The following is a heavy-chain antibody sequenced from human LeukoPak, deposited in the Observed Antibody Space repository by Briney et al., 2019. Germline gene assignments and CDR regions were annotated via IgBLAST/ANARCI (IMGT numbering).Heavy chain of an antibody. CDR2: ISGSGGTT. CDR1: GFTFSTYA. J-gene: IGHJ4*02. CDR3: AKNIAAPTPPFDY. V-gene: IGHV3-23*01. Sequence: PGGSLTLSCAASGFTFSTYAMNWVRQAPGKGLEWVSVISGSGGTTYYAYSVKRRFTISRDNSKNTLYLQMNYRRAEDTALYYCAKNIAAPTPPFDYWGQGTLVTVSS. D-gene: IGHD6-13*01.